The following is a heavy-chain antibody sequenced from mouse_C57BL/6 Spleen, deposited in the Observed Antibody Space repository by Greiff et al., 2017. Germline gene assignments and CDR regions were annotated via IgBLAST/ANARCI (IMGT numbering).Heavy chain of an antibody. CDR3: ARWIDY. Sequence: EVKLQQSGPELVKPGASVKISCKASGYTFTDYYMNWVKQSHGKSLEWIGDINPNNGGTSYNQKFKGKATLTVDKSSSTAYMELRSLTSEDSAVYYCARWIDYWGQGTTLTVSS. J-gene: IGHJ2*01. V-gene: IGHV1-26*01. CDR1: GYTFTDYY. CDR2: INPNNGGT.